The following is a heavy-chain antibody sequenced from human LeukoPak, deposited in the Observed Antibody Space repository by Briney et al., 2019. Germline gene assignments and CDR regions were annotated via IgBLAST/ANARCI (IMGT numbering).Heavy chain of an antibody. CDR3: AAGGGDSFDL. D-gene: IGHD3-10*01. Sequence: ASVKVSCKASGYTFTSYVIHWVRQAPGQGLEWMGWIHTNTGNQTYAQGFTGRFVFSLNTSVSTAYLQISSLKAEDTAVYYCAAGGGDSFDLWGQGTMVTVSS. CDR1: GYTFTSYV. CDR2: IHTNTGNQ. V-gene: IGHV7-4-1*02. J-gene: IGHJ3*01.